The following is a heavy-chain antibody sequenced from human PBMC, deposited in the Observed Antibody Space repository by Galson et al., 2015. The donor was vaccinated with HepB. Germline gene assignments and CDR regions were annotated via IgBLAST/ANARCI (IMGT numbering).Heavy chain of an antibody. CDR1: GGSFSDYY. J-gene: IGHJ3*02. CDR2: INHGGTT. Sequence: LSLTCAVYGGSFSDYYWTWIRQSPGKGLEWIGEINHGGTTKYYPSLTSRVTISLGTSKNQFSLTMTSVTAADTAVYYCATLSPHCSSSSRHLNTFDIWGQGTMVTVSS. D-gene: IGHD2-2*01. V-gene: IGHV4-34*01. CDR3: ATLSPHCSSSSRHLNTFDI.